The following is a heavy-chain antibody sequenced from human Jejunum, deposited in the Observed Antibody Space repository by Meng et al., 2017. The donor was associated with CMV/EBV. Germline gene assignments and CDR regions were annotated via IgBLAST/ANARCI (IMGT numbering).Heavy chain of an antibody. CDR2: INPSGGSA. CDR1: GYTFTSYY. V-gene: IGHV1-46*01. Sequence: SGYTFTSYYIHWMRQAPGQGLEWMGTINPSGGSAKYAQMFQDRVTITRDTSTTTIYMELRSLRSDDTAVYYCARRNYDFWSVYYIDYWGQGTPVTVSS. J-gene: IGHJ4*02. D-gene: IGHD3-3*01. CDR3: ARRNYDFWSVYYIDY.